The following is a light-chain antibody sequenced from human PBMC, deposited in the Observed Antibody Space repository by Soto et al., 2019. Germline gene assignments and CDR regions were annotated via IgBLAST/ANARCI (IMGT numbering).Light chain of an antibody. V-gene: IGKV3D-20*01. CDR2: DAS. Sequence: EIVLTQSPATLSLSPGERATLSCGASQSLSSSYLAWYQQKPGLAPRLLIYDASSRATGIPDRFSGSGSGTDFTLTISRPEPEDFAVYYCQQYGSSPLTFGGGTKVEIK. J-gene: IGKJ4*01. CDR3: QQYGSSPLT. CDR1: QSLSSSY.